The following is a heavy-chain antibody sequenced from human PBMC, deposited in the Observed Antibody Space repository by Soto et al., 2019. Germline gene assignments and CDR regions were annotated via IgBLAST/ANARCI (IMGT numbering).Heavy chain of an antibody. CDR3: ARHSYCSGGSCYYYYYYMDV. CDR2: IYYSGST. J-gene: IGHJ6*03. V-gene: IGHV4-39*01. CDR1: SGSISSSSYY. D-gene: IGHD2-15*01. Sequence: PSETLSLTCAVSSGSISSSSYYWGWIRQPPGKGLEWIGSIYYSGSTYYNPSLKSRVTISVDTSKNQFSLKLSSVTAADTAVYYCARHSYCSGGSCYYYYYYMDVWGKGTTVTVSS.